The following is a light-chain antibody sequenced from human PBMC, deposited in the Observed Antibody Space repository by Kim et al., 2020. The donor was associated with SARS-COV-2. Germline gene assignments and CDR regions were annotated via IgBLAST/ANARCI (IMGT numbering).Light chain of an antibody. CDR1: QSINSW. Sequence: DIQMTQSPSTLSASVGDRVTITCRASQSINSWLAWYQQKPGKAPKLLIYDASNLESGVPSRFSGSGSGTEFTLTISSLQPDDFATYYCQQYDTYSTYGQGTKWIS. CDR3: QQYDTYST. CDR2: DAS. J-gene: IGKJ2*01. V-gene: IGKV1-5*01.